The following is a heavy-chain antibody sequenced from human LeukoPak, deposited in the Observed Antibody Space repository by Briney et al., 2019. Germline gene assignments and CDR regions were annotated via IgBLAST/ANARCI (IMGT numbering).Heavy chain of an antibody. J-gene: IGHJ4*02. CDR2: IYYSGST. Sequence: SETLSLTCTVSGGSISSSSYYWGWIRQPPGKGLEWIGSIYYSGSTYYNPSLKSRVTISVDTSKNQFSLKLSSVTASDTAVYYCARFNSGSYQHYFDYWGQGTLVTVSS. CDR1: GGSISSSSYY. V-gene: IGHV4-39*07. CDR3: ARFNSGSYQHYFDY. D-gene: IGHD1-26*01.